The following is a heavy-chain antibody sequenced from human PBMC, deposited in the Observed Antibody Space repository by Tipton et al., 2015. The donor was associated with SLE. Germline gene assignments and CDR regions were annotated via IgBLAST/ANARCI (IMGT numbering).Heavy chain of an antibody. Sequence: TLSLTCTVSGGSISSGGYYWSWIRQPPGKGLEWIGYIYYSGSTNYNPSLKSRVTISVDTSKNQFSLKLSSVTAADTAVYYCARSGGGVPAAGQNYSYYYMDVWGKGTTVTVSS. CDR1: GGSISSGGYY. CDR2: IYYSGST. J-gene: IGHJ6*03. CDR3: ARSGGGVPAAGQNYSYYYMDV. V-gene: IGHV4-61*08. D-gene: IGHD2-2*01.